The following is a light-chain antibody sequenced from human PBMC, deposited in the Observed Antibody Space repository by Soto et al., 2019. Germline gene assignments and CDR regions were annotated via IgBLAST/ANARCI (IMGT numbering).Light chain of an antibody. J-gene: IGKJ1*01. V-gene: IGKV1-27*01. CDR1: QDISND. CDR2: EAS. CDR3: QKYTDSPRT. Sequence: QMTQSPSSLSASVGDRVTITCRASQDISNDLAWYQQKPGGAPKLLIYEASTLQSGVPSRFSGSGSGADFTLTIRSLQPEDVAIYYCQKYTDSPRTVGQGTRVEMK.